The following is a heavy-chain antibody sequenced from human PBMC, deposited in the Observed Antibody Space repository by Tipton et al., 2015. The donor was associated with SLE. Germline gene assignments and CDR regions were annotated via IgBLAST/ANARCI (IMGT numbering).Heavy chain of an antibody. CDR1: GDSSSGYF. V-gene: IGHV4-34*01. CDR2: VSDSGST. Sequence: TLSLTCSVYGDSSSGYFWTWIRQIPGKGLEWLGEVSDSGSTNYNPSLKSRLSMSLVRSRNQFSLSLRSVTPADTGVFYCARGNKRTRGHDMVRGRLVPAYYNSYMDVWGKGTTVTVSS. J-gene: IGHJ6*03. CDR3: ARGNKRTRGHDMVRGRLVPAYYNSYMDV. D-gene: IGHD3-10*01.